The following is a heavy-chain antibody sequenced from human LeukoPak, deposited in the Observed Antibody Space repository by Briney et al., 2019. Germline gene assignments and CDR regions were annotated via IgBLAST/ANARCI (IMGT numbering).Heavy chain of an antibody. CDR3: ATVLAIYYGSGSYFDY. V-gene: IGHV1-8*01. D-gene: IGHD3-10*01. J-gene: IGHJ4*02. Sequence: ASVKVSCKASGYTFTSYDINWVRQATGQGLEWMGWMNPNSGNTGYAQKFQGRVTMTRNTSISTAYMELSSLRSEDTAVYYCATVLAIYYGSGSYFDYWGQGTLVTVSS. CDR1: GYTFTSYD. CDR2: MNPNSGNT.